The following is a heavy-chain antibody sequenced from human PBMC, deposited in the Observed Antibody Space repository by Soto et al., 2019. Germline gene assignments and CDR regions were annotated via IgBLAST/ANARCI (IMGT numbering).Heavy chain of an antibody. Sequence: GGSLRLSCAASGFTFGSYAMSWVRQAPGKGLEWVSAISGSGGSTYYADSVKGRFTISRDNSRNTLYLQMNSLRAEDTALYYCAKDPSYYYYYGMDVWGRGTTVTVSS. CDR3: AKDPSYYYYYGMDV. V-gene: IGHV3-23*01. J-gene: IGHJ6*02. CDR1: GFTFGSYA. CDR2: ISGSGGST.